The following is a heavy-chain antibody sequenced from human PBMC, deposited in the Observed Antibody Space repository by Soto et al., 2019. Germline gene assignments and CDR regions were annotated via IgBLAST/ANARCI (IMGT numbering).Heavy chain of an antibody. Sequence: EVQLVESGGGLVQPGGSLRLSCAASGFTFSSYWIHWVRQAPGEGLVWVSRVNSDETTTSYADSVKGRFTISRDNARNTLYLLMNSLRAEDTAVYYCARVGTGRYDFDDWGQGTLVTVSS. CDR1: GFTFSSYW. J-gene: IGHJ4*02. CDR2: VNSDETTT. D-gene: IGHD1-26*01. V-gene: IGHV3-74*01. CDR3: ARVGTGRYDFDD.